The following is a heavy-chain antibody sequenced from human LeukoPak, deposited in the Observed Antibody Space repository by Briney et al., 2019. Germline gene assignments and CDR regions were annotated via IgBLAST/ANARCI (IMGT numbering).Heavy chain of an antibody. CDR1: GFTFKRYA. CDR2: MSYDGNFT. Sequence: PGRSLRLSCAASGFTFKRYATHWVRQAPGKGLEWVTIMSYDGNFTYYSDSVKGRFTISRDNSNDTLYLQMNSLRADDTAIYYCARGRSVYGSGSYSDYWGQGTLVTVSS. V-gene: IGHV3-30*04. D-gene: IGHD3-10*01. J-gene: IGHJ4*02. CDR3: ARGRSVYGSGSYSDY.